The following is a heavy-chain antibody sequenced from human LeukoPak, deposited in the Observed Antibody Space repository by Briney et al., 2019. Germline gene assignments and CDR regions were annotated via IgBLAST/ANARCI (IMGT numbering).Heavy chain of an antibody. D-gene: IGHD3-10*01. CDR3: ARRKNTAIAMVRGVRGGLNWFDP. CDR2: INHSGIT. V-gene: IGHV4-34*01. J-gene: IGHJ5*02. Sequence: SETLSLTCAVYGGSFINYYWSWIRQPPGKGLEWIGEINHSGITNYNPSLKSRVTISVDTSKNQFSLKLSSVTAADTAVYYCARRKNTAIAMVRGVRGGLNWFDPWGQGTLVTVSS. CDR1: GGSFINYY.